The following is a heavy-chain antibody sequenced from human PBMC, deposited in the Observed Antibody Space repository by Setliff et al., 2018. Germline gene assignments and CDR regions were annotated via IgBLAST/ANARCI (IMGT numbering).Heavy chain of an antibody. D-gene: IGHD6-13*01. V-gene: IGHV1-8*02. J-gene: IGHJ4*02. CDR1: GYTFTNYD. CDR2: INPNSGNT. Sequence: ASVKVSCKASGYTFTNYDINWVRQATGQGLEWMGWINPNSGNTGYAQNFQGRVTMTRNTSISPAYMALSILKTEDTAVYYCYTWLLYSSSWYRDHWGQGTLVTVSS. CDR3: YTWLLYSSSWYRDH.